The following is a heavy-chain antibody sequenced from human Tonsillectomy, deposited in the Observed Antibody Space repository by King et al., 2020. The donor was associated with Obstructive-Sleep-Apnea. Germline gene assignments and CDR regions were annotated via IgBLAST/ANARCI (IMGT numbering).Heavy chain of an antibody. Sequence: VQLVESGGGVVQPGRSLRLSCAASGFTFSTYGMHWVRQAPGKGLEWVAVISYDGSNKYYADSVKGRFSISRDNSKNTLYLQMNSLRAEDTAVYYYAKSRDGYNYGTLDYWGQGTLVTVFS. CDR2: ISYDGSNK. J-gene: IGHJ4*02. CDR1: GFTFSTYG. CDR3: AKSRDGYNYGTLDY. V-gene: IGHV3-30*18. D-gene: IGHD5-24*01.